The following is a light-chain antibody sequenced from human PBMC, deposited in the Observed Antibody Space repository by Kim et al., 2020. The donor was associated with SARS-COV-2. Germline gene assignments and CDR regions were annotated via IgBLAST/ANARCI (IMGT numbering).Light chain of an antibody. Sequence: EIVLTQSPATLSLSPGGRATLSCRASQTVRSSFAWYQQKPGQPPRLLIYDISNRATGIPARFSGSGSGTDFTLTISSLEPEDSAVYYCQQRTNWLFGQGTKLEIK. J-gene: IGKJ2*01. V-gene: IGKV3-11*01. CDR1: QTVRSS. CDR2: DIS. CDR3: QQRTNWL.